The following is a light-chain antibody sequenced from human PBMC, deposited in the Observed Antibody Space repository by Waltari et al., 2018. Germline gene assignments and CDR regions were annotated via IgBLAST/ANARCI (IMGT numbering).Light chain of an antibody. Sequence: QSALTQPASVSGSPGQSITISCTGTSSSVGTHNYVSWYQQHPGKAPKLMIFDVSIRPSGVSNRFSGSKSGNTASLTISGLQAEDEADYYCSSYISSSTLELFGGGTSLTVL. CDR2: DVS. CDR1: SSSVGTHNY. CDR3: SSYISSSTLEL. V-gene: IGLV2-14*03. J-gene: IGLJ2*01.